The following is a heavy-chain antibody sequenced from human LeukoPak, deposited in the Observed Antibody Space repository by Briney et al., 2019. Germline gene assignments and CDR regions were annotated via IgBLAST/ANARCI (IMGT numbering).Heavy chain of an antibody. Sequence: GRSLRLFCAASGFTFSSYGMHWDRQAPGKGLEWVAVISYDGSNKYYADSVKGRFTISRDNPKNTLYLQMNSLRAEDTAVYYCAKDPRYCSSTSCYYYGMDVWGKGTTVTVSS. CDR1: GFTFSSYG. CDR2: ISYDGSNK. J-gene: IGHJ6*04. D-gene: IGHD2-2*01. V-gene: IGHV3-30*18. CDR3: AKDPRYCSSTSCYYYGMDV.